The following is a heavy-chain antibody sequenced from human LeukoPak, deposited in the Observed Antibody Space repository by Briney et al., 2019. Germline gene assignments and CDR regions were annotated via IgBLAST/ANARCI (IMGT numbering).Heavy chain of an antibody. CDR1: GYTFTSYA. CDR3: ARSDEAMAQDY. D-gene: IGHD5-18*01. V-gene: IGHV1-3*01. Sequence: ASVKVSCKASGYTFTSYAMHWVRQAPGQRLEWMGWINAGNGNTKYSQKFQDRVTITRDTSASTAYMELSSLSSEDTAVYYCARSDEAMAQDYWGQGTLVTVSS. J-gene: IGHJ4*02. CDR2: INAGNGNT.